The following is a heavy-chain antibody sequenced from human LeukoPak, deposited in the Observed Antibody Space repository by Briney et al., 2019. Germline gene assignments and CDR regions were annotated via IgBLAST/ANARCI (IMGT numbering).Heavy chain of an antibody. CDR3: ARYGRGVGASRAWFDP. Sequence: GESLKISCKGSGYSFTTYWIGWVRQLPGKGLEWIGIIYPGDSDTRYSPSFQGQVTISADKSISTAYLQWNSLKASDTAIYYCARYGRGVGASRAWFDPWGQGTLVTVSS. J-gene: IGHJ5*02. CDR1: GYSFTTYW. D-gene: IGHD3-10*02. V-gene: IGHV5-51*01. CDR2: IYPGDSDT.